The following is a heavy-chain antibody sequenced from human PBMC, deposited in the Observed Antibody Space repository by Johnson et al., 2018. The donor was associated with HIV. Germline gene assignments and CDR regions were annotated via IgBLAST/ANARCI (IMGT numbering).Heavy chain of an antibody. D-gene: IGHD1-14*01. Sequence: QVQLVESGGGLVKPGGSLRLSCAASGFTFSSYAMHWVRQAPGKGLEWVAFIRYDGSNKYYADSVKGRFTISRDTSKSTLYLQMNSLKTEDTAVYYCTTRVILHAFDIWGQGTMVTVSS. CDR2: IRYDGSNK. J-gene: IGHJ3*02. CDR3: TTRVILHAFDI. V-gene: IGHV3-30*02. CDR1: GFTFSSYA.